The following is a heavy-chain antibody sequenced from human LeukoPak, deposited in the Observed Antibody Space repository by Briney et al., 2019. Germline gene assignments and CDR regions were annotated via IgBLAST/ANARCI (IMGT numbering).Heavy chain of an antibody. CDR3: ARGRGYYDSSGYFDY. CDR2: INHSGST. V-gene: IGHV4-34*01. D-gene: IGHD3-22*01. CDR1: GGSFRGYY. J-gene: IGHJ4*02. Sequence: SETLSLTCAVYGGSFRGYYWSWIRQPPGKGLEWIGEINHSGSTNYNPSLKSRVTISVDTSKNQFSLKLSSVTAADTAVYYCARGRGYYDSSGYFDYWGQGTLVTVSS.